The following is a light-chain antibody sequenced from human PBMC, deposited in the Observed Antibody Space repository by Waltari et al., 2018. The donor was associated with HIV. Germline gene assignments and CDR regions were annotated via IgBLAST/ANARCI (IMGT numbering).Light chain of an antibody. J-gene: IGKJ4*01. Sequence: VITQSPLSLPVTPAAAASIPSRSSQSLLHSNGFHYLDWYLQKPGQSPQLLIYLGSNRASGVPDRFSGSGSGTDFTLKISRVEAEDVGVYYCMQALQSPTFGGGTKVEI. CDR1: QSLLHSNGFHY. CDR3: MQALQSPT. CDR2: LGS. V-gene: IGKV2-28*01.